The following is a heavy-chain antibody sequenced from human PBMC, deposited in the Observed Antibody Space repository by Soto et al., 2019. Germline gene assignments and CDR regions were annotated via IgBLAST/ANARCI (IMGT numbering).Heavy chain of an antibody. Sequence: GASVKVSCKASGYTFTSYYMHWVRQAPGQGLEWMGIINPSGGSTSYAQKFQGRVTMTRDTSTSTVYMELSSLRSEDTAVYYCARDRRGGGTTIFLYYYYYYGMYVWGQGTTVPVSS. D-gene: IGHD1-7*01. CDR2: INPSGGST. V-gene: IGHV1-46*01. CDR3: ARDRRGGGTTIFLYYYYYYGMYV. J-gene: IGHJ6*02. CDR1: GYTFTSYY.